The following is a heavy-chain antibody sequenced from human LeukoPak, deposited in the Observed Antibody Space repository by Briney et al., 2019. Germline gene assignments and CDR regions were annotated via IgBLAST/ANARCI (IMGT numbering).Heavy chain of an antibody. V-gene: IGHV3-74*01. D-gene: IGHD3-10*01. J-gene: IGHJ6*02. Sequence: PGGSLRLSCAASGFTFSSYWMHWVRQAPGKGLVWVPRINSDGSSTSYADSVKGRFTISRDNAKNTLYLQMNSLRAEDTAVYYCASLPNYYGSGSFGYGMDVWGQGTTVTVSS. CDR2: INSDGSST. CDR1: GFTFSSYW. CDR3: ASLPNYYGSGSFGYGMDV.